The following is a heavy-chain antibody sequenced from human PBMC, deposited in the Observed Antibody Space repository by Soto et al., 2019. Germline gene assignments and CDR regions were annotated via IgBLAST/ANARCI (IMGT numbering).Heavy chain of an antibody. CDR2: VSIGGST. V-gene: IGHV3-23*01. D-gene: IGHD2-15*01. Sequence: GGSLRLSCAASGFTFSSYAMGWVRQGQGKGLEWVAVVSIGGSTHYADSVRGRFTISRDNSKNTLSLQMNSLTAEDTAVYFCAKRRGAGGHFDYWGQGALVTVSS. J-gene: IGHJ4*02. CDR3: AKRRGAGGHFDY. CDR1: GFTFSSYA.